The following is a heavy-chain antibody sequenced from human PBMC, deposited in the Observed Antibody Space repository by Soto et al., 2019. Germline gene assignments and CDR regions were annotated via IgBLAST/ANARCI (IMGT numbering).Heavy chain of an antibody. CDR2: ITSTSSTK. CDR3: ARRITMVRGPYYYYAMDV. D-gene: IGHD3-10*01. CDR1: GFTFSSHA. J-gene: IGHJ6*02. Sequence: GGSLRLSCAASGFTFSSHAMNWVRQAPGKGLEWLSYITSTSSTKHYAASVEGRFTISRDNAKNSLYLQMNSLRDEDTAVYYCARRITMVRGPYYYYAMDVWGQGTTVTVS. V-gene: IGHV3-48*02.